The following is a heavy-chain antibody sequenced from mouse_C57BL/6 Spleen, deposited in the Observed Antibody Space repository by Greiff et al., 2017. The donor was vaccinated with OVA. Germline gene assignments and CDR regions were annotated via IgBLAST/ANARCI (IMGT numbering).Heavy chain of an antibody. CDR1: GYSITSGYY. J-gene: IGHJ4*01. V-gene: IGHV3-6*01. D-gene: IGHD3-3*01. Sequence: EVQLQESGPGLVKPSQSLSLTCSVTGYSITSGYYWNWIRQFPGNKLEWMGYISYDGSNNYNPSLKNRISITRDTSKNQFFLKLNSVTTEDTATYYCAREGCAMDYWGQGTSVTVSS. CDR3: AREGCAMDY. CDR2: ISYDGSN.